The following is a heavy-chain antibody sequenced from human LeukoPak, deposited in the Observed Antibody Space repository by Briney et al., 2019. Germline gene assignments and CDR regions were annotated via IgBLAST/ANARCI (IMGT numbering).Heavy chain of an antibody. V-gene: IGHV3-23*01. CDR3: ARGGVDY. D-gene: IGHD3-16*01. CDR2: ISARGSHT. J-gene: IGHJ4*02. Sequence: GGSLRLSCAASGFTFSSYAMSWVRQAPEKGLEGVSSISARGSHTYYADSVKGRFTSSRDNSKNTLFLQMNTLRAEDRAVYYCARGGVDYWGQGALVTVSS. CDR1: GFTFSSYA.